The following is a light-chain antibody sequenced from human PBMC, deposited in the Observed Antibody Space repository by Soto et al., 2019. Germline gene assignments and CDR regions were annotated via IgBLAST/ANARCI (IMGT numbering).Light chain of an antibody. CDR3: QQYYDYPRT. V-gene: IGKV1-8*01. CDR2: AAS. J-gene: IGKJ1*01. CDR1: QAINNY. Sequence: AIRMTQSPSSLSASTGDRVTLTCRASQAINNYLVWFQQKPGKAPKFLIYAASTLQTGVPSRFSGSGSGTDFILTINWLQSEDFATYYCQQYYDYPRTFGQGTKVDIK.